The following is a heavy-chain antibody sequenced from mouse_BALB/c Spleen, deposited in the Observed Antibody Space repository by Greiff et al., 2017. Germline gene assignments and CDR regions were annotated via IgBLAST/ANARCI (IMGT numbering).Heavy chain of an antibody. CDR2: INPGSGGT. V-gene: IGHV1-54*03. CDR3: AREPYDYGFDY. D-gene: IGHD2-4*01. CDR1: GYAFTNYL. J-gene: IGHJ2*01. Sequence: QVQLQQSGAELVRPGTSVKVSCKASGYAFTNYLIEWVKQRPGQGLEWIGVINPGSGGTNYNEKFKGKATLTADKSSSTAYMQLSSLTSDDSAVYFCAREPYDYGFDYWGQGTTLTVSS.